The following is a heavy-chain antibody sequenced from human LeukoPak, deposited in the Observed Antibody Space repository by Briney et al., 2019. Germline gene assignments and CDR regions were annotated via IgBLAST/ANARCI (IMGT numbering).Heavy chain of an antibody. J-gene: IGHJ4*02. V-gene: IGHV3-23*01. CDR2: ISGTGDST. CDR1: GYSISSGH. D-gene: IGHD3-10*01. CDR3: AKRGLPDY. Sequence: PSETLSLTCTVSGYSISSGHFWGWIRPPPGKGLEWVSAISGTGDSTYYADSVTGRFSISRDNSKNTLYVQMNSLRAEDTAVYYCAKRGLPDYWGQGTLVTVSS.